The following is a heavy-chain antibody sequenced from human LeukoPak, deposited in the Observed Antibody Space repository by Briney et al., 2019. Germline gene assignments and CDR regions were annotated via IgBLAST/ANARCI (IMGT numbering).Heavy chain of an antibody. V-gene: IGHV1-18*01. CDR1: GYSENFYG. Sequence: ASVKVSCKASGYSENFYGITWVRQVAGQGLEWMGWISAQHGQTEYAPNSQDRVTMTTDTYTNTAYMELRSLRSDDTAVYYCAGSLGYCTSNVCYLKYWGQGTLVTVSS. CDR3: AGSLGYCTSNVCYLKY. CDR2: ISAQHGQT. D-gene: IGHD2-8*01. J-gene: IGHJ4*02.